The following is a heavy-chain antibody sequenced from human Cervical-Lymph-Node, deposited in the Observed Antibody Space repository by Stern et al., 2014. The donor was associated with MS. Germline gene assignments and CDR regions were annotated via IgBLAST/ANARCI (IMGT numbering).Heavy chain of an antibody. D-gene: IGHD2-2*01. CDR1: GYSFTSYW. V-gene: IGHV5-51*01. J-gene: IGHJ5*02. CDR3: ARRHCSSRRCGWFDP. Sequence: MQLVQSGAEVKKPGESLKISCKGSGYSFTSYWIGWGRQMPGKGLEWMGIINPGDSDTRYSPSFQGQVPISADKSISPAYLQWSSLKASDTAMYYCARRHCSSRRCGWFDPWGQGTLVTVSS. CDR2: INPGDSDT.